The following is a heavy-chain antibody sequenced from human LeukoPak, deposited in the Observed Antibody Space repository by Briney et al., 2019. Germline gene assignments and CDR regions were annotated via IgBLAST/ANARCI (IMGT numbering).Heavy chain of an antibody. CDR3: ARQGDFWSGYPPGYMDV. D-gene: IGHD3-3*01. J-gene: IGHJ6*03. CDR1: GYSFTSYW. Sequence: KSGESLKISCKGSGYSFTSYWISWVRQMPGKGLEWMGIIYPGDSDTRYSPSFQGQVTISADKSISTAYLQWSSLKASDTAMYYCARQGDFWSGYPPGYMDVWGKGTTVTVSS. V-gene: IGHV5-51*01. CDR2: IYPGDSDT.